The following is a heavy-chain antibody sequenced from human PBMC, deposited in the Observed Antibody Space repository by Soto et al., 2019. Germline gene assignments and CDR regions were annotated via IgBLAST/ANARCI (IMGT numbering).Heavy chain of an antibody. V-gene: IGHV1-58*01. Sequence: SVKVSCKASGFTFTSSAVQWVRQARGQRLEWKGWIVVGSGNTNYAQKFQERVTITRDMSTSTAYMELSSLRSEDTAVYYCAAGGERYYYDSSGYSRSSYYYYGMDVWGQGTTVTVSS. CDR2: IVVGSGNT. CDR1: GFTFTSSA. CDR3: AAGGERYYYDSSGYSRSSYYYYGMDV. D-gene: IGHD3-22*01. J-gene: IGHJ6*02.